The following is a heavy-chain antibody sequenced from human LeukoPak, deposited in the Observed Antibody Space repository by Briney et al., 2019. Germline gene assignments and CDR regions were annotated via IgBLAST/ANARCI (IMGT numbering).Heavy chain of an antibody. CDR2: INHSGSA. Sequence: SETLSLTCAVYGGSFSGYYWSWIRQPPGKGLEWIGEINHSGSANYNPSLKSRFTISVDTSKNQFSLKLSSVTAADTAVYYCARRRGYSYGSGMTFDYWGQGTLVTVSS. CDR3: ARRRGYSYGSGMTFDY. CDR1: GGSFSGYY. V-gene: IGHV4-34*01. D-gene: IGHD5-18*01. J-gene: IGHJ4*02.